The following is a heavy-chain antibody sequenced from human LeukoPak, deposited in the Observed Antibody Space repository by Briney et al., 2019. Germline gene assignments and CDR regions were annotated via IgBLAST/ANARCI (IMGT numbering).Heavy chain of an antibody. V-gene: IGHV3-11*04. J-gene: IGHJ4*02. CDR1: GFIFSDYY. CDR3: ASQIGYCSSTSCYRVGIDY. D-gene: IGHD2-2*01. Sequence: PGGSQRLSCAASGFIFSDYYMGWIRQAPGRGLEWVSYITDNGIKIYYTGSVKGRFTMSRDNAKKSPYLQMNSLRAEDTAVYYCASQIGYCSSTSCYRVGIDYWGQGTLVTVSS. CDR2: ITDNGIKI.